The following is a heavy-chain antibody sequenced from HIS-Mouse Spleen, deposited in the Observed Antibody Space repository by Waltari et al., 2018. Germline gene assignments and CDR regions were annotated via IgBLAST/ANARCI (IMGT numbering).Heavy chain of an antibody. CDR3: AREGGVGATTCAFDI. D-gene: IGHD1-26*01. J-gene: IGHJ3*02. V-gene: IGHV1-2*02. CDR2: INPNSGGT. CDR1: GYTFTGYY. Sequence: QVQLVQSGAEVKKPGASVKVSCKASGYTFTGYYMHWLRQAPGQGLEWMGWINPNSGGTNYAQKFQGRVTMTRDTSISTAYMELSRLRSDDTAVYYCAREGGVGATTCAFDIWGQGTMVTVSS.